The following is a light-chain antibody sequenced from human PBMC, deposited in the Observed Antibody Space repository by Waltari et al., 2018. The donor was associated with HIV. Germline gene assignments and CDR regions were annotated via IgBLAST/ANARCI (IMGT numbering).Light chain of an antibody. V-gene: IGLV2-23*01. CDR1: SSDVGSYNL. Sequence: QSALTQPASVSGSPGQSITISCTGTSSDVGSYNLVSWYQQHPGKAPKLMIYEGSKRPSGVSTRFSGSKSGNTASLTISWLQAEDEADYYCCSYAGSSTLDWVFGGGTKLTVL. CDR2: EGS. J-gene: IGLJ3*02. CDR3: CSYAGSSTLDWV.